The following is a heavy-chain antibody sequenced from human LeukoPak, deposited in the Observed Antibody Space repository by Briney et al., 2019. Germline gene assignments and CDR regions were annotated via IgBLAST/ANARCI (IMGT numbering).Heavy chain of an antibody. V-gene: IGHV3-30*18. CDR3: AKGEAAAGNSGMDV. CDR2: ISYDGSNK. J-gene: IGHJ6*02. D-gene: IGHD6-13*01. CDR1: GFTFSSYG. Sequence: PGRSLRLSCAASGFTFSSYGMHWVRQAPGKGLEWVAVISYDGSNKYYADSVKGRFTISRDNSKNTLYLQMNSLRAEDTAVYYCAKGEAAAGNSGMDVWGQGTTVTVSS.